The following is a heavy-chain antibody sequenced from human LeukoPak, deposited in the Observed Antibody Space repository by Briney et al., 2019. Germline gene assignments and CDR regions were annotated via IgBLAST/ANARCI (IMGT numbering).Heavy chain of an antibody. CDR3: AKRGVLMVYAPHYYYYMDV. Sequence: PGGSLRLSCVASGFSFSAYWMHWVRQVPGKGLVWVSRIHSDGSIANYADSVKGRFTISRDNSKNTLYLQMNSLRAEDTAVYYCAKRGVLMVYAPHYYYYMDVWGKGTTVTVSS. J-gene: IGHJ6*03. CDR2: IHSDGSIA. CDR1: GFSFSAYW. V-gene: IGHV3-74*01. D-gene: IGHD2-8*01.